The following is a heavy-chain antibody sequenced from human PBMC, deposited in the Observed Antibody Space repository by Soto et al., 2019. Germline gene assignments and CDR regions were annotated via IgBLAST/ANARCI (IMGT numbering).Heavy chain of an antibody. J-gene: IGHJ4*02. CDR2: ISSSSSTI. Sequence: PGGSLRLSCAASGFTFSSYSMNWVRQAPGKGLEWVSYISSSSSTIYYADSVKGRFTISRDNAKNSLYLQMNSLRDEDTAVYYCARENSGYETYYFDYWGQGTLVTVSS. CDR1: GFTFSSYS. V-gene: IGHV3-48*02. D-gene: IGHD5-12*01. CDR3: ARENSGYETYYFDY.